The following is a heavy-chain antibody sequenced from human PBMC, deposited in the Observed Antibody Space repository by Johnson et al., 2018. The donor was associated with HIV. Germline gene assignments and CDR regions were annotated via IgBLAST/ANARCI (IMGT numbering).Heavy chain of an antibody. D-gene: IGHD5-24*01. CDR3: AKDVGDGYNRWGAFDF. CDR2: ISHDSSGQ. J-gene: IGHJ3*01. Sequence: QVQLVESGGGLVKPGGSLRLSCAASNFTFSSFAMHWVRQAPGKGLEWVTLISHDSSGQYYADSVKGRFTISRDNSKNTVYMQMSSLRDEDAAVYYCAKDVGDGYNRWGAFDFWGQGTLVTVSS. CDR1: NFTFSSFA. V-gene: IGHV3-30*18.